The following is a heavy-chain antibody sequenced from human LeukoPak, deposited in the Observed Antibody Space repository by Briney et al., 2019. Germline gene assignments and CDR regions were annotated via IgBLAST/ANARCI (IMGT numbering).Heavy chain of an antibody. V-gene: IGHV1-69*13. CDR1: GYSFSSYY. J-gene: IGHJ6*03. D-gene: IGHD3-3*01. CDR3: ARVQRDDFWSGYYTEDYYYYDMAV. Sequence: SVKVSCKASGYSFSSYYMHWVRQAPGQGLEWMGGIIPIFGTANYAQKFQGRVTITADESTSTAYMELSSLRSEDTAVYYCARVQRDDFWSGYYTEDYYYYDMAVWGKGTTVTVSS. CDR2: IIPIFGTA.